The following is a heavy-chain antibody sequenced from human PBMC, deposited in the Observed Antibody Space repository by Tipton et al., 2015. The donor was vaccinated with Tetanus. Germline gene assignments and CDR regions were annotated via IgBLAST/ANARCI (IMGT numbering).Heavy chain of an antibody. D-gene: IGHD5-18*01. Sequence: TLSLTCTVSGGSISNYYWSWIRQPPGKGLEWIGYIYYSGSTNYNPSLESRVTISVDTSKNQFSLKLRSVTAADTAVYYCARLYSYGSLYWFVPWGQGTLVTVSS. CDR2: IYYSGST. CDR1: GGSISNYY. J-gene: IGHJ5*02. V-gene: IGHV4-59*07. CDR3: ARLYSYGSLYWFVP.